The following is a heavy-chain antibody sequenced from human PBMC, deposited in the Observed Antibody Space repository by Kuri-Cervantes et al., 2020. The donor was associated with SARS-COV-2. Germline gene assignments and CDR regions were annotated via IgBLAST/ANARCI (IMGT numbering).Heavy chain of an antibody. D-gene: IGHD5-18*01. CDR2: IYTSGST. J-gene: IGHJ4*02. CDR3: ARAHHKYSYGQTPFDY. V-gene: IGHV4-4*07. Sequence: SETLSLTCTVSGGSISSYYWSWIRQPAGKGLEWIGRIYTSGSTNYNPSLKSRVTMSVDTSKNQFSLKLSSVTAADTAVYYCARAHHKYSYGQTPFDYWGQGNLVTVSS. CDR1: GGSISSYY.